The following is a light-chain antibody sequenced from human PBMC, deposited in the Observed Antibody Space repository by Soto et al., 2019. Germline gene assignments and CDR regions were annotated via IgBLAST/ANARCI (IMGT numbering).Light chain of an antibody. CDR2: GAS. CDR3: PQYNNWPPT. CDR1: QSVSSN. V-gene: IGKV3-15*01. Sequence: EIVMTQSPATLSVSPGERATLSCRASQSVSSNLAWYQQKPGQAPRLLIYGASTRATGIPARFSGSGSGTEFTLTISTLQSEAIAVYYCPQYNNWPPTFGQGTNVDIK. J-gene: IGKJ1*01.